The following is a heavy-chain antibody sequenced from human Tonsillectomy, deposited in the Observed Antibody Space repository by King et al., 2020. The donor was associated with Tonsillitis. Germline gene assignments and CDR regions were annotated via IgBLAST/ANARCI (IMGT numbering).Heavy chain of an antibody. CDR3: TKGREQWLAPRISDY. CDR1: GFTFSGFA. J-gene: IGHJ4*02. V-gene: IGHV3-23*04. CDR2: ISGSGDRT. Sequence: VQLVESGGGLVQPGDSLRVSCAASGFTFSGFAMSWVRQAPGKGLEWVSAISGSGDRTYYADSVKGRFTISRDNSENTLFLQMNSLRAEDTAVYYCTKGREQWLAPRISDYWGQGTLVTVSS. D-gene: IGHD6-19*01.